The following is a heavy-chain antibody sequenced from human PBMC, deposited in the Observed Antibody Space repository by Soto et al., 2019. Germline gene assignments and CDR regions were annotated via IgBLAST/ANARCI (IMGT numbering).Heavy chain of an antibody. Sequence: LSLTCTVSGGSISSGDYYWSWIRQPPGKGLEWIGYIYYSGSTYYNPSLKGRVTISVDTSKNQFSLKLSSVTAADTAVYYCARAGSSSWSNWFDPWGQGTLVTVSS. J-gene: IGHJ5*02. CDR2: IYYSGST. V-gene: IGHV4-30-4*01. CDR3: ARAGSSSWSNWFDP. D-gene: IGHD6-13*01. CDR1: GGSISSGDYY.